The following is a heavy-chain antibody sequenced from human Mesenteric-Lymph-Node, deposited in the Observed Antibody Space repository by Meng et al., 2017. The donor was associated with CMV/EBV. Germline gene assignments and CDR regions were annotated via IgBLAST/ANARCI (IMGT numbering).Heavy chain of an antibody. CDR3: VRGDLTDAFEI. J-gene: IGHJ3*02. V-gene: IGHV3-21*01. CDR1: GFTFSNYY. CDR2: ISGSRTYI. Sequence: GESLKISCAASGFTFSNYYMNWVRQAPGKGLEWVSSISGSRTYIYYADSVRGRFTISRDNAKNSLYLQMNSLRAEDTAVYYRVRGDLTDAFEIWGQGTMVTVSS. D-gene: IGHD3-3*01.